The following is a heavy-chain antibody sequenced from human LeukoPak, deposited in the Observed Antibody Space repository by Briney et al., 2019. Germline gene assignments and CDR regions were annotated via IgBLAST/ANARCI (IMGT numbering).Heavy chain of an antibody. D-gene: IGHD2-2*01. CDR2: ISSSGGTI. V-gene: IGHV3-48*03. Sequence: GGSLRLSCAASGFTFSSYEMNWVRQAPGKGLEWVSYISSSGGTIYYADSVKGRFTISRDNAKNSLYLQMNSLRAEDTAVYYCARRASVVVPARYGMDVWGKGTTVTVSS. CDR1: GFTFSSYE. J-gene: IGHJ6*04. CDR3: ARRASVVVPARYGMDV.